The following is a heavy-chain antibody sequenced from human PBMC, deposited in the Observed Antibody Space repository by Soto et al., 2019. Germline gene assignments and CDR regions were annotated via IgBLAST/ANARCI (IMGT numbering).Heavy chain of an antibody. Sequence: QVQLVESGGGVVQPGRSLRLSCAASGFTFSSYGMHWVRQAPGKGLEWVAVIWYDGSNKYYADSVKGRFTISRDNSKNTLYLQMNSLRAEDTAVYYCARCRKGGGVKGKDGMDVWGQGTTVTVSS. CDR2: IWYDGSNK. J-gene: IGHJ6*02. V-gene: IGHV3-33*01. CDR1: GFTFSSYG. CDR3: ARCRKGGGVKGKDGMDV. D-gene: IGHD3-16*01.